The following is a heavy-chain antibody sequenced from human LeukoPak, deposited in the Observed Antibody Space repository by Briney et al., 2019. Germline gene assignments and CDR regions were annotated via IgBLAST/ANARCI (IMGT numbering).Heavy chain of an antibody. D-gene: IGHD3-9*01. Sequence: SETLSLTCTVSGYSISSGYYWGWIRPPPGKGLEWIGSIYHSGSTYYNPPLKSRVTISVATSKNYFPLKLRSVTAADTAVYYCARAVGSFDWLPLFDFWGQGALVTVSS. CDR2: IYHSGST. CDR1: GYSISSGYY. J-gene: IGHJ4*02. CDR3: ARAVGSFDWLPLFDF. V-gene: IGHV4-38-2*02.